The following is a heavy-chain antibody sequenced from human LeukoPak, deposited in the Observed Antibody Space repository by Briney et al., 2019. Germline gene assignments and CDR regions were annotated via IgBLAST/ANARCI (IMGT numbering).Heavy chain of an antibody. CDR2: ISSSGSTI. CDR1: GFTFSDYY. J-gene: IGHJ3*02. D-gene: IGHD1-26*01. V-gene: IGHV3-11*01. Sequence: GGPLRLSCAASGFTFSDYYMSWIRQAPGKGLEWVSYISSSGSTIYYADSVRGRFTISRDNAKNSLYLQMNSLRAEDTAVYYCARVGGSGSYFFDIWGQGTMVTVSS. CDR3: ARVGGSGSYFFDI.